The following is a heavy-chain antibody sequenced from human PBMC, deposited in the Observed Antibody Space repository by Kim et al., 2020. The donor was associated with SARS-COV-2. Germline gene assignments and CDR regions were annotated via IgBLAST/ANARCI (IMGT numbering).Heavy chain of an antibody. CDR2: ISSSSSTI. CDR1: GFTFSSYS. D-gene: IGHD3-10*01. Sequence: GGSLRLSCAASGFTFSSYSMNWVRQAPGKGLEWVSYISSSSSTIYYADSVKGRFTISRDNAKNSLYLQMNSLRAEDTAVYYCARGSVMVRGESRWFDPWGQGTLVTVSS. CDR3: ARGSVMVRGESRWFDP. V-gene: IGHV3-48*04. J-gene: IGHJ5*02.